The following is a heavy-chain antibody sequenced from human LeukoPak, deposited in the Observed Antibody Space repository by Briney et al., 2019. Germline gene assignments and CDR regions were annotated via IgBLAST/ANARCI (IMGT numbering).Heavy chain of an antibody. J-gene: IGHJ5*02. CDR1: GGSISSYY. CDR2: IYYSGST. CDR3: ARDYSPYNWFDP. V-gene: IGHV4-59*12. Sequence: PSETLSLTCTVSGGSISSYYWSWIRQPPGKGLEWIGYIYYSGSTYYNPSLKSRVTISVDTSKNQFSLKLSSVTAADTAVYYCARDYSPYNWFDPWGQGTLVTVSS. D-gene: IGHD4-11*01.